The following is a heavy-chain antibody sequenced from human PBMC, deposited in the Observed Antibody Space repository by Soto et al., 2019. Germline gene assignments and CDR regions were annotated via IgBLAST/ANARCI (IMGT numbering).Heavy chain of an antibody. CDR2: IIPIFGTA. J-gene: IGHJ4*02. D-gene: IGHD3-22*01. V-gene: IGHV1-69*13. CDR3: ASTYEYYYDSSGYDFDY. Sequence: SVQVSCKASRGTFSSYSISWVRQAPGQGLEWMGGIIPIFGTANYAQKFQGRVTITADESTSTAYMELSSLRSEDTAVYYCASTYEYYYDSSGYDFDYWGQGTLVTVSS. CDR1: RGTFSSYS.